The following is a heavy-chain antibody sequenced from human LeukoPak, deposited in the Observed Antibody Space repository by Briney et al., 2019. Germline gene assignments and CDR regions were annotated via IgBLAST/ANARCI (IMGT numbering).Heavy chain of an antibody. CDR3: AKVGSMVRGVITDPFDY. D-gene: IGHD3-10*01. V-gene: IGHV3-23*01. J-gene: IGHJ4*02. CDR2: ISGSGGST. Sequence: GGSLRLSCAASGFTFSSYAMSWVRQAPGKGLEWVSAISGSGGSTYYADSVKGRFTISRDNSKNTLYLQMNSLRAEDTAVYYCAKVGSMVRGVITDPFDYWGRGTLVTVSS. CDR1: GFTFSSYA.